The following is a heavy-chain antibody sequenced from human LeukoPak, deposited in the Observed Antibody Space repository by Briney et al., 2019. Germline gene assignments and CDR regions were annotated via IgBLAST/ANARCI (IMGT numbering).Heavy chain of an antibody. Sequence: PGGSLRLSCAASGFTFSGSAMHWVRQASGKGLEWVGRIRSKANSYATAYAASVKGRFTISRDDAKNTAYLQMNSLKTEDTAVYYCTRLADSSSWYYYYNGMDVWGQGTTVTVS. CDR2: IRSKANSYAT. CDR1: GFTFSGSA. D-gene: IGHD6-13*01. CDR3: TRLADSSSWYYYYNGMDV. J-gene: IGHJ6*02. V-gene: IGHV3-73*01.